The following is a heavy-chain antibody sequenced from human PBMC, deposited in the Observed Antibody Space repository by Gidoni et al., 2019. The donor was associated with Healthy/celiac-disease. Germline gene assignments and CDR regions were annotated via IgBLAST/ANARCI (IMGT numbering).Heavy chain of an antibody. J-gene: IGHJ3*02. D-gene: IGHD3-3*01. CDR1: GFTVSSNY. CDR2: IYSGGST. V-gene: IGHV3-53*02. CDR3: ARQYDFWSGWGAFDI. Sequence: EVQLVETGGGLIQTGGSVRLSCAAYGFTVSSNYMSWVRQAPGKGLEWVSVIYSGGSTYYADSVKGRFTISRDNSKNTLYLQMNSLRAEDTAVYYCARQYDFWSGWGAFDIWGQGTMVTVSS.